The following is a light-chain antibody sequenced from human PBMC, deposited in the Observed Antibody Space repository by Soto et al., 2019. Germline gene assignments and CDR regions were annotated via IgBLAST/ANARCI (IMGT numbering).Light chain of an antibody. CDR2: GAS. J-gene: IGKJ1*01. CDR1: QSVRSSY. V-gene: IGKV3-20*01. CDR3: QQYGSSPQWM. Sequence: EIVLTQSPGTLSLSPGERATLSCRASQSVRSSYLAWYQQKPGQAPRLLIYGASSRATGIPDRFSGSGSGTDFTLTINRLEPVDFAVYYCQQYGSSPQWMLGQGKKV.